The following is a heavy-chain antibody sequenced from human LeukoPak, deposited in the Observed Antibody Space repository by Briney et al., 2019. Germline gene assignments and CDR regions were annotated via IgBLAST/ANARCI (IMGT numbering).Heavy chain of an antibody. V-gene: IGHV4-39*01. D-gene: IGHD6-19*01. CDR1: GGSISSSSHY. CDR3: ASRTAGDSFDM. Sequence: SETLSLTCTVSGGSISSSSHYGGWIRQPPGKGLEWIGTIYYSGSTYYNPSLKSRVTVSVDTSKNQFSLNLSSVTAADTAVYYCASRTAGDSFDMWGQGIMVTVSS. CDR2: IYYSGST. J-gene: IGHJ3*02.